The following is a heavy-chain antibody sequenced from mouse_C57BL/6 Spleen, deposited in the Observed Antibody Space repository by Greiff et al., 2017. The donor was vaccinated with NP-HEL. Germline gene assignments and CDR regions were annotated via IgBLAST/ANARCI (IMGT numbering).Heavy chain of an antibody. CDR1: GYTFTSYW. V-gene: IGHV1-61*01. J-gene: IGHJ4*01. CDR2: IYPSDSET. CDR3: AREGYGSSFYYAMDY. Sequence: QVQLQQPGAELVRPGSSVKLSCKASGYTFTSYWMDWVKQRPGQGLEWIGNIYPSDSETHYNQKFKGKATLTAEKSSSTAYMQLSSLTSEDSAVYFCAREGYGSSFYYAMDYWGQGTSVTVSS. D-gene: IGHD1-1*01.